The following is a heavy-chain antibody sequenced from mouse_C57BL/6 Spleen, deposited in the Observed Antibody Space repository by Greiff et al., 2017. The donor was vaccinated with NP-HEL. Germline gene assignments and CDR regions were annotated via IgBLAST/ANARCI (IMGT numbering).Heavy chain of an antibody. CDR2: IDPSDSYT. CDR3: GSRRSYAVDY. V-gene: IGHV1-69*01. D-gene: IGHD2-4*01. CDR1: GYTFTSYG. J-gene: IGHJ4*01. Sequence: VQLQQPGAELVMPGVSVKLSCKASGYTFTSYGMHWVKQRPGQGLEWIGEIDPSDSYTNYNQKFKGKSTLTVDKSSSTAYMQIGGLTSKDAAVYYCGSRRSYAVDYWGQGTLVTVSS.